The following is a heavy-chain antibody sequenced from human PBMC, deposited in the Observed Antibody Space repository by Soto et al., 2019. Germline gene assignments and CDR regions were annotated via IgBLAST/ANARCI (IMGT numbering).Heavy chain of an antibody. CDR3: ARFWSGYLEADYYYYMDV. J-gene: IGHJ6*03. D-gene: IGHD3-3*01. CDR1: GGSISSYY. CDR2: IYYSGST. V-gene: IGHV4-59*01. Sequence: QVQLQESGPGLVKPSETLSLTCTVSGGSISSYYWSWIRQPPGKGLEWIGYIYYSGSTNYNPSLKSRVTISVDTSKNQFSLKLSSVTAADTAVYYCARFWSGYLEADYYYYMDVWGKGTTVTVSS.